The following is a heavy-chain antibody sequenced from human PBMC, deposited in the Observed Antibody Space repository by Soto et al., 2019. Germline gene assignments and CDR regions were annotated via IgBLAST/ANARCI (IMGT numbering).Heavy chain of an antibody. V-gene: IGHV4-39*07. CDR2: VYYSGSA. CDR1: GGSINSSGHY. J-gene: IGHJ4*02. D-gene: IGHD3-10*01. CDR3: ARAPRGNYGYPSYFDY. Sequence: SETLSLTCTVSGGSINSSGHYWGWIRQPPGKGLEWLGNVYYSGSAYYNPSLKSRVTISVDTSKNQFSLKLSSVTAADTAVYYCARAPRGNYGYPSYFDYWGQGTLVTVSS.